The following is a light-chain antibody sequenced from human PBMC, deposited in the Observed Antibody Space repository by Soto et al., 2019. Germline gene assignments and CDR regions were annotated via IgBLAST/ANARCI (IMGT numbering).Light chain of an antibody. V-gene: IGKV3D-15*01. J-gene: IGKJ4*01. CDR3: QQYKDWPPLP. Sequence: EIVMTQSPVTLSASPGERVTLSCRASQSVNINLAWYQQRHGQAPRVLIYGASIRSSGIPDKFSGSGFGTDFTLTISSLEPNDFAIYFCQQYKDWPPLPFGGGTRVEIK. CDR1: QSVNIN. CDR2: GAS.